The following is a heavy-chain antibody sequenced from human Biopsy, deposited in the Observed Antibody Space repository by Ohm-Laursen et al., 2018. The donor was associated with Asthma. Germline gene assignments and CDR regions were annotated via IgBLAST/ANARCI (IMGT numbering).Heavy chain of an antibody. J-gene: IGHJ4*02. CDR1: GGTFNTYV. Sequence: SVKVSCKPLGGTFNTYVIGWVRQAPGQGLGWMGGINSVFGTTTYPQKFQDRVTITADDSTSTIYMELSSLRSEDTAVYYCARKAGSCISRTCYSLDFWGQGTLVTVSS. V-gene: IGHV1-69*13. CDR2: INSVFGTT. CDR3: ARKAGSCISRTCYSLDF. D-gene: IGHD2-2*01.